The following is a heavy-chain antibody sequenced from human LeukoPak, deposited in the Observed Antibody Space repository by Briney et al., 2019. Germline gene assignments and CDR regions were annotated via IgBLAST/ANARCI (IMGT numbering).Heavy chain of an antibody. V-gene: IGHV3-7*02. CDR2: IKHDGSEK. CDR3: ARLAYYFDY. Sequence: GGSLRLSCAASGFTFSSYSMSWVRQAPGKGLEWVASIKHDGSEKYYVDSVKGRFTISRDNAKNLLYLQMNSLRADDTAVYYCARLAYYFDYWGQGTLVTVSS. CDR1: GFTFSSYS. J-gene: IGHJ4*02.